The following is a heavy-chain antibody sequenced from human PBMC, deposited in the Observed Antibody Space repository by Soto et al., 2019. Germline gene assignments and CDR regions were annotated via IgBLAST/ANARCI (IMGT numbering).Heavy chain of an antibody. CDR2: ISSSSSTI. J-gene: IGHJ6*02. D-gene: IGHD3-3*01. CDR3: AREITIFGVVLYGMDV. Sequence: GGSLRLSCAASGFTFSSYSMNWVRQAPGKGLEWVSYISSSSSTIYYADSVKGRFTISRDNAKNSLYLQMNSLRDEDTAVYYCAREITIFGVVLYGMDVWGQGTTVTVSS. V-gene: IGHV3-48*02. CDR1: GFTFSSYS.